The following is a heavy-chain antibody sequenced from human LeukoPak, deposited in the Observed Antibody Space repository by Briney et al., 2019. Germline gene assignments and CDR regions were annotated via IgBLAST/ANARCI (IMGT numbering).Heavy chain of an antibody. CDR3: ARVATVTTWDY. J-gene: IGHJ4*02. CDR2: ISSSSSTI. D-gene: IGHD4-17*01. Sequence: GGSPRLSCAASGFTFSSYSMNWVRQAPGKGLEWVSYISSSSSTIYYADSVKGRFTISRDNAKNSLYLQMNSLRAEDTAVYYCARVATVTTWDYWGQGTLVTVSS. CDR1: GFTFSSYS. V-gene: IGHV3-48*01.